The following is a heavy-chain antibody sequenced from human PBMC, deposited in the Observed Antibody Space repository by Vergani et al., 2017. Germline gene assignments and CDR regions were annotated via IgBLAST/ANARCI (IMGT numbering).Heavy chain of an antibody. Sequence: QVQLQESGPGLVKPSETLSPTCTVSGGSISSYYWSWIRQPPGKGLEWIGYIYYSGSTNYNPSLKSRVTISVDTSKNQFSLKLSSVTAADTAVYYCASTYGSGSYTFDYWGQGTLVTVSS. D-gene: IGHD3-10*01. CDR1: GGSISSYY. J-gene: IGHJ4*02. CDR3: ASTYGSGSYTFDY. CDR2: IYYSGST. V-gene: IGHV4-59*01.